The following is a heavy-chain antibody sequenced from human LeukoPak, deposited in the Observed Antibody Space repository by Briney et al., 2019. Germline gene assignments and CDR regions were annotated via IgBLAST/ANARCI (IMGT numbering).Heavy chain of an antibody. CDR2: IRYDGSNK. J-gene: IGHJ4*02. CDR3: AKDPYSRGNSYFDY. CDR1: GFTFSSYG. Sequence: GGSLRLSCAASGFTFSSYGMHWVRQAPGKGLEWVAFIRYDGSNKYYADSVKGRFTISRDNSKNTLYLQMKSLRAEDTALYYCAKDPYSRGNSYFDYWGQGTLVTVSS. V-gene: IGHV3-30*02. D-gene: IGHD4-23*01.